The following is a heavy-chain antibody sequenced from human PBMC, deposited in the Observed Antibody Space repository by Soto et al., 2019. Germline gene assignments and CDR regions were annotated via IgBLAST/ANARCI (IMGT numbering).Heavy chain of an antibody. CDR1: GLTFSSYG. V-gene: IGHV3-30*18. J-gene: IGHJ4*02. D-gene: IGHD3-22*01. Sequence: PGGSLRLSCGASGLTFSSYGMHWVRQAPGKGLGWVAVISYDGSNKYYADSVKGRFTISRDNSKNTLYLQMNSLRAEDTAVFYCAKDQYDSSGYYYGSFDYWGQGTLVTVSS. CDR3: AKDQYDSSGYYYGSFDY. CDR2: ISYDGSNK.